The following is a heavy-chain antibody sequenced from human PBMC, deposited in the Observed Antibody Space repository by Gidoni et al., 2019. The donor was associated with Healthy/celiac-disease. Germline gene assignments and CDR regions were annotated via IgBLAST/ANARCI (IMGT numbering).Heavy chain of an antibody. V-gene: IGHV4-61*01. Sequence: QVQLQESGPGLVKPSATLSLTCTVSGGSVSSGSSYWSWIRQPPGKGLEWIGYIYYSGSTNYNPSLKSRVTISVDTSKNQFSLKLSSVTAADTAVYYCARVSDYYDSSGGEGVDYWGQGTLVTVSS. CDR2: IYYSGST. D-gene: IGHD3-22*01. CDR3: ARVSDYYDSSGGEGVDY. CDR1: GGSVSSGSSY. J-gene: IGHJ4*02.